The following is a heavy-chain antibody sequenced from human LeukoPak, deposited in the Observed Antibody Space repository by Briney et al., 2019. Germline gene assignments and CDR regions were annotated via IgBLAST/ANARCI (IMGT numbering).Heavy chain of an antibody. CDR3: AGHPDAFDI. J-gene: IGHJ3*02. CDR1: GYSISSGYY. V-gene: IGHV4-38-2*02. Sequence: PSETLSLTCTVSGYSISSGYYWGWIRQPPGKGLEWIGSIYYSGSTYYNPSLKSRVTISVDTSKNQFSLKLSSVTAADTAVYYCAGHPDAFDIWGQGTMVTVSS. CDR2: IYYSGST.